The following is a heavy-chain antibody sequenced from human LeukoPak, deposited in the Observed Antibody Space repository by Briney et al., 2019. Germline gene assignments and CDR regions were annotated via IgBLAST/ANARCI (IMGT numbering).Heavy chain of an antibody. Sequence: PGGSLRPSCVASGFTFSDFDMNWVRQAPGKGLEWVSSISTSGSNTYYTHSVRGRFTISRHNAMKSIYLQLSSLRGEDSAVYYCAREGNYGARYLDHWGQGDLVLVSS. CDR3: AREGNYGARYLDH. CDR1: GFTFSDFD. CDR2: ISTSGSNT. D-gene: IGHD4/OR15-4a*01. J-gene: IGHJ4*02. V-gene: IGHV3-21*01.